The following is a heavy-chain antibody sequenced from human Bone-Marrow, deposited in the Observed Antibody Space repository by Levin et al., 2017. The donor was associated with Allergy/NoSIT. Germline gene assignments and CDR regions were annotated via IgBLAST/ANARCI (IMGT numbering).Heavy chain of an antibody. J-gene: IGHJ4*02. CDR2: ILSNGNEK. CDR1: GYTFSHYG. CDR3: VKGGTYLFEFIAFNY. D-gene: IGHD1-26*01. V-gene: IGHV3-30*18. Sequence: GGSLRLSCAASGYTFSHYGMHWVRQAPGKGLEWLSHILSNGNEKYYADSAKGRFTISRDNSKNTVYLQVDSLRPEDTAVYYCVKGGTYLFEFIAFNYWGQGALVTVSS.